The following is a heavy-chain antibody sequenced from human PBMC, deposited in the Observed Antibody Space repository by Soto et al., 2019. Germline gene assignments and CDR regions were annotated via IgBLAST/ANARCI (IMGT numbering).Heavy chain of an antibody. J-gene: IGHJ3*02. CDR3: ARDYCSGGRCHDAFDI. Sequence: HPGGSLRLSCAASGFTFSSYWMYWVRQAPGKGLVWVSRINRDGSSTSYADSVKGRFTISRDNAKNTVYMQMNSLRAEDTAVYYCARDYCSGGRCHDAFDIWGQGTMVTVS. V-gene: IGHV3-74*01. CDR2: INRDGSST. D-gene: IGHD2-15*01. CDR1: GFTFSSYW.